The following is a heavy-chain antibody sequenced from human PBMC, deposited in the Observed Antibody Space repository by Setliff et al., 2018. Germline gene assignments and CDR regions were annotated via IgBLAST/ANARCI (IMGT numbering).Heavy chain of an antibody. D-gene: IGHD4-17*01. CDR2: VIPIFGTT. J-gene: IGHJ6*03. V-gene: IGHV1-69*13. Sequence: SVKVSCKASGGTFSNFDINWVRQAPGQGLEWMGGVIPIFGTTNYAQKFQGRITISADESTTTAYMELSSLRSEDTAVYYCAREVGVAVTTTNYHYYMDVWGKGTTVTAP. CDR1: GGTFSNFD. CDR3: AREVGVAVTTTNYHYYMDV.